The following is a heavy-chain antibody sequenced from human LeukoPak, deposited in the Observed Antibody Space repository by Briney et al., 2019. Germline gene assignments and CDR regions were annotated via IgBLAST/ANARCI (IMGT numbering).Heavy chain of an antibody. Sequence: SETLSLTCTVSGGSISSYYWSWIRQPPGKGLEWIGYIYYSGSTNYNPSLKSRVTISVDTSKNQFSLKLSSVTAADTAVYYCARFQRGSWYGLWGQGTLVTVSS. CDR1: GGSISSYY. CDR3: ARFQRGSWYGL. D-gene: IGHD6-13*01. CDR2: IYYSGST. V-gene: IGHV4-59*01. J-gene: IGHJ4*02.